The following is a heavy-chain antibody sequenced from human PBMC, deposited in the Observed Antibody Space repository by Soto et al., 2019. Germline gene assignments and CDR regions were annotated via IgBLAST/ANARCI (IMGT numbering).Heavy chain of an antibody. CDR2: IYPGDSDT. J-gene: IGHJ5*02. V-gene: IGHV5-51*01. CDR1: GYSFTSYW. D-gene: IGHD3-9*01. CDR3: ARFTYDILTGYYTGFDP. Sequence: LGESLKISCKGSGYSFTSYWIGWVRQMPGKGLEWMGIIYPGDSDTRYSPSFQGQVTISADKSISTAYLQWSSLKASDTAMYYCARFTYDILTGYYTGFDPWGQGTLVTVSS.